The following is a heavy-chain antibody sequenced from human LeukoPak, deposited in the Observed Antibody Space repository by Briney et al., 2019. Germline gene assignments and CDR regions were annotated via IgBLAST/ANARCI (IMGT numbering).Heavy chain of an antibody. CDR2: INRDGTSI. D-gene: IGHD3-10*01. CDR3: VRDVRGVGQDYYYMDV. V-gene: IGHV3-74*01. CDR1: GFIFSAHW. Sequence: GGSLRLSCAASGFIFSAHWMHWIRQAPGKGLGWVSRINRDGTSITYADSARGRFTVSSDNAKGTMYLQMNSLTADDTALYYCVRDVRGVGQDYYYMDVWGKGTTVTVSS. J-gene: IGHJ6*03.